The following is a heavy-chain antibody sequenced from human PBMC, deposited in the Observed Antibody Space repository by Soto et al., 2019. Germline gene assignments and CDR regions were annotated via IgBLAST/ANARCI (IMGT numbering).Heavy chain of an antibody. CDR1: GGSISSGGYY. J-gene: IGHJ5*02. D-gene: IGHD3-3*01. Sequence: SETLSLTCTVSGGSISSGGYYWSWIRQHPGKGLEWIGYIYYSGSTYYNPSLKSRVTISVDTSKSQFSLKLSSVTAADTAVYYCARVLTNYDFWSGYFGSWGEEFDPWGQGTLVTVSS. V-gene: IGHV4-31*03. CDR2: IYYSGST. CDR3: ARVLTNYDFWSGYFGSWGEEFDP.